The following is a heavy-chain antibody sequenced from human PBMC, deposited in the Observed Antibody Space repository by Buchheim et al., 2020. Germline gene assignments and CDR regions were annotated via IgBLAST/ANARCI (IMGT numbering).Heavy chain of an antibody. D-gene: IGHD1-26*01. V-gene: IGHV3-23*01. CDR1: GFTFSSYA. CDR3: AKYSRSYLLDLDY. Sequence: EVQLLESGGGLVQPGGSLRLSCAASGFTFSSYAMSWVRQAPGKGLEWVSAFSGSGGSTYYADSVNGRFTISRDKYKKTPYLQMNSLRAEDTAVYYCAKYSRSYLLDLDYWGQGTL. J-gene: IGHJ4*02. CDR2: FSGSGGST.